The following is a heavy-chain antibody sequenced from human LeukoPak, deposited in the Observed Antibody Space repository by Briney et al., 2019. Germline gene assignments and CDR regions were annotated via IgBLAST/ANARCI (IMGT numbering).Heavy chain of an antibody. D-gene: IGHD3-10*01. CDR2: TYYSGST. J-gene: IGHJ5*02. V-gene: IGHV4-39*07. CDR3: AKNQCITLVRGVITPNWFDP. CDR1: GGSISSYSYS. Sequence: SETLSLTCTVSGGSISSYSYSWAWIRQPPGKGLEWIGRTYYSGSTYYNPSLKSRVAISIDTSKNHFSLKLSSVTAADTAVYYCAKNQCITLVRGVITPNWFDPWGQGTLVTVSS.